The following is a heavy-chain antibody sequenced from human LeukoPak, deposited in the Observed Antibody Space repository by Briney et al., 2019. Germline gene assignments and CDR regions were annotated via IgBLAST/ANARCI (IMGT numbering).Heavy chain of an antibody. CDR2: IKKDGSEK. CDR3: ARDRAFGSSWYWYYYYMDV. CDR1: GFTFSSYW. J-gene: IGHJ6*03. V-gene: IGHV3-7*01. D-gene: IGHD6-13*01. Sequence: GGSLRLSCAASGFTFSSYWMSWVRQAPGKGLEWVANIKKDGSEKYYVDSVKGRFTISRDNAKNSLYLQMNSLRAEDTAVYYCARDRAFGSSWYWYYYYMDVWGKGTTVTISS.